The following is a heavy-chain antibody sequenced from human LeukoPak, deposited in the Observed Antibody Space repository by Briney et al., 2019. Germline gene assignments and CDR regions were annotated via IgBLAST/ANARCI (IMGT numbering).Heavy chain of an antibody. CDR3: ARDSGSLDYFDY. V-gene: IGHV1-2*02. CDR1: GYTFTGYY. Sequence: ASVKVSCKASGYTFTGYYMHWVRQAPGQGLEWMGWINPNSGGTNYAQKFQGRVTMTRDTSISPAYMGLSRLRSDDTAVYYCARDSGSLDYFDYWGQGTLVTVSS. D-gene: IGHD1-26*01. CDR2: INPNSGGT. J-gene: IGHJ4*02.